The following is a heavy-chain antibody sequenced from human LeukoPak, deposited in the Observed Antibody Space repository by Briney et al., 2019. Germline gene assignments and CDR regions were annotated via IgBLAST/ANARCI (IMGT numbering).Heavy chain of an antibody. CDR1: GFTFSSYS. J-gene: IGHJ4*02. CDR3: ARGGRIFGVVPLDY. CDR2: ISISSSYI. D-gene: IGHD3-3*01. V-gene: IGHV3-21*01. Sequence: KPGGSLRLSCAASGFTFSSYSMNWGRQAPGKGLEWVSSISISSSYIYYPDSVTGRFTISRDNAKNSLYLQMNSLRAEDTAVYYCARGGRIFGVVPLDYWGQGTLVTVSS.